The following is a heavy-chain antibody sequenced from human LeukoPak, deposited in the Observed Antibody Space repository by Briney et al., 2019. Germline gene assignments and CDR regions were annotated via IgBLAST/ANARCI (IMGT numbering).Heavy chain of an antibody. V-gene: IGHV1-69*04. D-gene: IGHD1-26*01. J-gene: IGHJ3*02. CDR3: ARSGGEYDLVGATSNHFDI. CDR1: GGTFSSYA. Sequence: ASVKVSCKASGGTFSSYAISWVRQAPGQGLEWMGRIIPILGIANYAQKFQGRVTITTDESTSTAYMELSSLRSEDTAVYYCARSGGEYDLVGATSNHFDIWGQGTMVTVSS. CDR2: IIPILGIA.